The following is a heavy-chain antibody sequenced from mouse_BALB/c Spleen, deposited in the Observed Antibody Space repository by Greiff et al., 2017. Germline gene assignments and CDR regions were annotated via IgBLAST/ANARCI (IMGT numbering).Heavy chain of an antibody. D-gene: IGHD1-1*01. J-gene: IGHJ4*01. Sequence: VQGVESGPGLVAPSQSLSITCTVSGFSLTGYGVNWVRQPPGKGLEWLGMIWGDGSTDYNSALKSRLSISKDNSKSQVFLKMNSLQTDDTARYYCARDYYYGDYYAMDYWGQGTSVTVSS. V-gene: IGHV2-6-7*01. CDR1: GFSLTGYG. CDR3: ARDYYYGDYYAMDY. CDR2: IWGDGST.